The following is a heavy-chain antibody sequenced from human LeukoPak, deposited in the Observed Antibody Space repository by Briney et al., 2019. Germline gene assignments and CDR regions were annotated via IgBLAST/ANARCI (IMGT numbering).Heavy chain of an antibody. Sequence: GWSLRPSCAASCFTFSNYVMNGVRPAPGKGLGWVSTISSSGSTIYYGDSVKGRFTISRDNPKNSLYLQMNTLRAENTAVYDCARDPLTLGYSYGHGVYWGQGTLVTVSS. CDR1: CFTFSNYV. J-gene: IGHJ4*02. CDR2: ISSSGSTI. CDR3: ARDPLTLGYSYGHGVY. V-gene: IGHV3-48*03. D-gene: IGHD5-18*01.